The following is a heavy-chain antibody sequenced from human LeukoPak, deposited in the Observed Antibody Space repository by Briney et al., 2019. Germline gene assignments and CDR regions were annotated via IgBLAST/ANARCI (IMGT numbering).Heavy chain of an antibody. CDR1: RASISGGTYY. CDR2: IYYTGST. Sequence: SETLSLTCSVSRASISGGTYYWGWIRQPPGKGLEWIGSIYYTGSTYDNPSLKSRVTISVDTSKNQFSLKLSSVTAADTAVYYCARRGGSGRDFDYWGQGTLVTVSS. D-gene: IGHD1-26*01. CDR3: ARRGGSGRDFDY. J-gene: IGHJ4*02. V-gene: IGHV4-39*01.